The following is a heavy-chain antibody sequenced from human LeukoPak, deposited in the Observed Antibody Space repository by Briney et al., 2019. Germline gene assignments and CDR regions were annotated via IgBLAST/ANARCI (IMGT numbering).Heavy chain of an antibody. J-gene: IGHJ4*02. CDR3: ARDRQQLVRGDYFDY. CDR1: GGSISSYY. D-gene: IGHD6-13*01. Sequence: SETLSLTCTVSGGSISSYYWSWIRQPPGKGLEWIGYIYYSGSTYYSPSLKSRVTISVDTSMNQFSLKLSSVTPADTAVYYCARDRQQLVRGDYFDYWGQGTLVTVSS. V-gene: IGHV4-59*12. CDR2: IYYSGST.